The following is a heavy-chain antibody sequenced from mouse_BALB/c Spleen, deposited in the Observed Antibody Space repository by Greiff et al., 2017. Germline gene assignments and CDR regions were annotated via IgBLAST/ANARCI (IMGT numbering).Heavy chain of an antibody. CDR1: GYTFTSYW. D-gene: IGHD1-1*01. J-gene: IGHJ1*01. CDR3: ARITTDLHWYFDV. Sequence: QVQLQQPGAELVKPGASVKLSCKASGYTFTSYWMHWVKQRPGQGLEWIGEIDPSDSYTNYNQKFKGKATLTVDKSSSTAYMQLSSLTSEDSAVYYCARITTDLHWYFDVGGAGTTVTVSS. CDR2: IDPSDSYT. V-gene: IGHV1-69*02.